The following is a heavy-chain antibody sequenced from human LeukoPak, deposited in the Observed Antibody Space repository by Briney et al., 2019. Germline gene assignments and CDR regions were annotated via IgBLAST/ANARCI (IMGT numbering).Heavy chain of an antibody. J-gene: IGHJ4*02. CDR1: GFTFSSYE. D-gene: IGHD5-18*01. CDR3: ARVGLIQLWLREGYYFDY. V-gene: IGHV3-48*03. Sequence: AGSLRLSCAASGFTFSSYEMNWVRQAPGKGLEWVSYISSSGSTIYYADSVKGRFTISRDNAKNSLYLQMNSLRAEDTAVYYCARVGLIQLWLREGYYFDYWGQGTLVTVSS. CDR2: ISSSGSTI.